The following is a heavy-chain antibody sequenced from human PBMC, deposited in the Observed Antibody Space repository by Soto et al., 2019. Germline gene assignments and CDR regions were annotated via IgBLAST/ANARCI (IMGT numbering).Heavy chain of an antibody. CDR2: IYYSGST. J-gene: IGHJ4*02. V-gene: IGHV4-59*01. CDR1: GGSISSYY. D-gene: IGHD3-22*01. CDR3: ARGLLYYYDSSGYYLDY. Sequence: TSETLSLTCTVSGGSISSYYWSWIRQPPGKGLEWIGYIYYSGSTNYNPSLKSRVTISVDTSKNQFSLKLSSVTAADTAVYYCARGLLYYYDSSGYYLDYWGQGTLVTVSS.